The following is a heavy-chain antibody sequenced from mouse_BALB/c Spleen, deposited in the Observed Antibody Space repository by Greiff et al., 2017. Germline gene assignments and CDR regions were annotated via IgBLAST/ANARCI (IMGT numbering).Heavy chain of an antibody. CDR2: IRSGGST. Sequence: VESGGGFVKPGGSLKLSRAASGFPFSSYAMSWVRQTPEKRLEWVASIRSGGSTNYPDSVKGRFTISRDNARNILYLQMSSLRYADTAMYAGASGEVIKYYFDYWGQGTTLTVSS. CDR1: GFPFSSYA. V-gene: IGHV5-6-5*01. CDR3: ASGEVIKYYFDY. J-gene: IGHJ2*01. D-gene: IGHD2-4*01.